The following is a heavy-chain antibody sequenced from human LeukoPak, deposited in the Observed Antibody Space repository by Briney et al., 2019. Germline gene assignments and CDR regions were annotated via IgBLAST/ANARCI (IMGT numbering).Heavy chain of an antibody. CDR1: GFTFDDYA. CDR3: AKGGPSYTSGWHDY. Sequence: GGSLRLSCAASGFTFDDYAMHWVRQAPGKGLEWVSGISWNSGNIGYADSVKGRFTISRDNGKDSLYLQMSSLRAEDTALYYCAKGGPSYTSGWHDYWGQGTLVTVSS. V-gene: IGHV3-9*01. CDR2: ISWNSGNI. D-gene: IGHD6-19*01. J-gene: IGHJ4*02.